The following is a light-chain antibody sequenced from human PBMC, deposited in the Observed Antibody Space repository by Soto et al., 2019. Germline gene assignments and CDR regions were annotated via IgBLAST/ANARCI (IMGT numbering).Light chain of an antibody. CDR1: SRDVGAYLY. J-gene: IGLJ1*01. Sequence: QSVLTQPPSASGSPGQSVTISCTGTSRDVGAYLYISWYQQHPGKAPKLMIYEVDKRPSGVPDRFSGSKSGNTASLTVSGLQAEDEADYYCFSYAGYGRGVFGTGTKVTVL. CDR3: FSYAGYGRGV. V-gene: IGLV2-8*01. CDR2: EVD.